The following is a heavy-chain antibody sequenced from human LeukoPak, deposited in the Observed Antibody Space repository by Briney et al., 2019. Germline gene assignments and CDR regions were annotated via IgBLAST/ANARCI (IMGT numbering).Heavy chain of an antibody. CDR2: ISSSGSTI. D-gene: IGHD3-22*01. Sequence: GGSLRLSCAASGFTFSSYEMNWVRQAPGKGLEWVSYISSSGSTIYYADSVKGRFTISRDNAKNSLYLQMNSLRAEDTAVYYCARDRYYYDSSGYYYESFDIWGQGTMVTVSS. CDR1: GFTFSSYE. CDR3: ARDRYYYDSSGYYYESFDI. J-gene: IGHJ3*02. V-gene: IGHV3-48*03.